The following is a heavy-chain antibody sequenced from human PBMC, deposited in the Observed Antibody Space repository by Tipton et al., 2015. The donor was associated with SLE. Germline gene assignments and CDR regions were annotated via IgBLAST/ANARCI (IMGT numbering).Heavy chain of an antibody. J-gene: IGHJ4*02. CDR1: GFTFSSYS. Sequence: LRLSCAASGFTFSSYSMNWVRQAPGKGLEWIGYFHYSGSTNYNPSLRSRVTMSVDTSKSQFSLKLNSITAADTAVYYCARGTYYFDYWGQGTLVTVSS. CDR2: FHYSGST. CDR3: ARGTYYFDY. V-gene: IGHV4-59*08.